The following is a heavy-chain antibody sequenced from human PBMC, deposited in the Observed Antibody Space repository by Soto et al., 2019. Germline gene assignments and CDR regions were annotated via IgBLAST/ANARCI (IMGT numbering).Heavy chain of an antibody. CDR1: GFSLTTSGVG. Sequence: QITLNESGPTLVKPTQTLTLTCTFSGFSLTTSGVGVGWIRQPPGKALEWLALIYWGDDKPYSPTLKSRLTITTDTPNNQVVLTMTNMDPAVTATYFCTHRTPTVTRWFDPWGQGTLVTVSS. D-gene: IGHD4-17*01. V-gene: IGHV2-5*02. J-gene: IGHJ5*02. CDR3: THRTPTVTRWFDP. CDR2: IYWGDDK.